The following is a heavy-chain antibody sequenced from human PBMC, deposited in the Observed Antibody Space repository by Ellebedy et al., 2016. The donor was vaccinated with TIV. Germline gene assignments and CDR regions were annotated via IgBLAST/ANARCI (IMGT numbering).Heavy chain of an antibody. V-gene: IGHV4-38-2*02. CDR1: GYSISSGYY. CDR3: ARVVVRANWFDP. Sequence: MPSETLSLTCTVSGYSISSGYYWGWIRQPPGKGLEWIGSIYHSGSTYYNPSLKSRVTISVDTSKNQFSLKLSSVTAADTAVYYCARVVVRANWFDPWGQGTLVTVSS. J-gene: IGHJ5*02. D-gene: IGHD3-22*01. CDR2: IYHSGST.